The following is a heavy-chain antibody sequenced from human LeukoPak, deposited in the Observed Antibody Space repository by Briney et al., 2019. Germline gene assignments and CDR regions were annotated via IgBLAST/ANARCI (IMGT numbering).Heavy chain of an antibody. D-gene: IGHD3-22*01. CDR2: INHSGST. CDR3: ARTHYYDSSRQGAHWY. V-gene: IGHV4-34*01. CDR1: GGSFSGYY. Sequence: SETLSLTCAVYGGSFSGYYWSWIRQPPGKGLEWIGEINHSGSTNYNPSLKSRVTISVDTSKNQFSLKLSSVTAADTAVYYCARTHYYDSSRQGAHWYWGQGTLVTVSS. J-gene: IGHJ4*02.